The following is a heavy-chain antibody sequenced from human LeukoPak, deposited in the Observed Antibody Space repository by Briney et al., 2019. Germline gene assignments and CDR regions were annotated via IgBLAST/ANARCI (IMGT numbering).Heavy chain of an antibody. Sequence: PSETLSLTCTVSGGSISSSSYYWGWIRQPPGKGLEWIGSIYYSGSTYYNPSLKSRVTISVDTSKNQFSLKLSSVTAADTAVYYCARWGSISFDYWGQGTLVTVSS. D-gene: IGHD7-27*01. CDR3: ARWGSISFDY. V-gene: IGHV4-39*01. CDR2: IYYSGST. J-gene: IGHJ4*02. CDR1: GGSISSSSYY.